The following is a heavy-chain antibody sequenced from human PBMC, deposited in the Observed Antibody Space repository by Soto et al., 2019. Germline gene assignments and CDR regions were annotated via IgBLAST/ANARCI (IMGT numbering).Heavy chain of an antibody. CDR2: IYPGDSDT. D-gene: IGHD4-17*01. J-gene: IGHJ6*02. CDR3: ARLGLRHYYSYYGMDV. V-gene: IGHV5-51*01. Sequence: PGESLKISCKGSGYSFTSYWIGWVRQMPGKGLEWMGIIYPGDSDTRYSPSFQGQVTISADKSISTAYLQWSSLKASDTAMYYCARLGLRHYYSYYGMDVWGQGTTVTVSS. CDR1: GYSFTSYW.